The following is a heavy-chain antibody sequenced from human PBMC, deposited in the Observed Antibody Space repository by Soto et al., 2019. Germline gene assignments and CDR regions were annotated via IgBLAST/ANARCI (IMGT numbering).Heavy chain of an antibody. CDR2: IIPIFGTA. CDR3: ARAEADREEITMIVLVAYYYYGMDV. Sequence: SVKVSCKASGGTFSSYAISWVRQAPGQGLEWMGGIIPIFGTANYAQKFQGRVTITADESTSTAYMELSSLRSEETAVYYCARAEADREEITMIVLVAYYYYGMDVWGQGTTVTVSS. J-gene: IGHJ6*02. CDR1: GGTFSSYA. V-gene: IGHV1-69*13. D-gene: IGHD3-22*01.